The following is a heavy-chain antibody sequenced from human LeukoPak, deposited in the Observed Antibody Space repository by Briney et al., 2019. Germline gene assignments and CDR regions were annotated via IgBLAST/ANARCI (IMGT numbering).Heavy chain of an antibody. Sequence: PSETLSLTCTISGAFGGSISSYYWSWIRQPPGKGLEWIGYVYYSGSTNYNPSLKSRVTISIGTSKTQFSLKLNSVTAADTAVYYCARASNYDTSGYYFYWYFDLWGRGTLVTVSS. CDR2: VYYSGST. V-gene: IGHV4-59*01. CDR3: ARASNYDTSGYYFYWYFDL. CDR1: GAFGGSISSYY. J-gene: IGHJ2*01. D-gene: IGHD3-22*01.